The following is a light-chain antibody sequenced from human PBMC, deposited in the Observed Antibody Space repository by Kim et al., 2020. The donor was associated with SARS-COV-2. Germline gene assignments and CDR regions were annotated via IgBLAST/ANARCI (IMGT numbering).Light chain of an antibody. Sequence: CELVGDRVTITCRASQSISSWMAWYQQKPGKAPNLLIYDASTLETGVPSRFSGSGSGTEFTLTISSLQPDDFATYYCQQHNTYPYTFGQGTKLEI. CDR1: QSISSW. V-gene: IGKV1-5*01. J-gene: IGKJ2*01. CDR2: DAS. CDR3: QQHNTYPYT.